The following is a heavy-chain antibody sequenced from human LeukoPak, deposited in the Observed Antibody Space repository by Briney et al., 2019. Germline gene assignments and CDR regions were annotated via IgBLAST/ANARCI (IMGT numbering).Heavy chain of an antibody. J-gene: IGHJ4*02. CDR1: GYTFTGYY. CDR3: AGARVDSSTPWDY. CDR2: INPNSGGT. D-gene: IGHD2-2*01. V-gene: IGHV1-2*02. Sequence: GASVKVSCKAPGYTFTGYYMHWVRQAPGQGLEWMGWINPNSGGTNYAQKFQGRVTMTRDTSISTAYMELSRLRSDDTAVYYCAGARVDSSTPWDYWGQGTLVTVSS.